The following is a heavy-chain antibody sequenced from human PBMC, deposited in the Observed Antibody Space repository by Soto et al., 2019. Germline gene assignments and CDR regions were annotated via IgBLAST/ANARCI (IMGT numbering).Heavy chain of an antibody. D-gene: IGHD2-15*01. CDR1: GGSISSSSYY. CDR2: IYYSGST. CDR3: ARPARDCSGGSCEYYYYYYYMDV. Sequence: PSETLSLTCTVSGGSISSSSYYWGWIRQPPGKGLEWIGSIYYSGSTYYNPSLKSRVTISVDTSKNQFSLKLSSVTAADTAVYYCARPARDCSGGSCEYYYYYYYMDVWGKGTTVTVS. J-gene: IGHJ6*03. V-gene: IGHV4-39*01.